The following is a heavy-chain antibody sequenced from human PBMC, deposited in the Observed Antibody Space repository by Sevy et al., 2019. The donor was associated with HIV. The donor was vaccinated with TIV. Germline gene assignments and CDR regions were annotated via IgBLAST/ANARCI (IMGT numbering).Heavy chain of an antibody. J-gene: IGHJ6*02. CDR3: ARDRGLQLRYYYGMDV. CDR1: GFTFSSYS. Sequence: RGCLRLSCAASGFTFSSYSMNWVRQAPGKGLERVSSISSSSSYIYYADSVKGRFTISRDNAKNSLYLQMNSLRAEDTAVYYCARDRGLQLRYYYGMDVWGQGTTVSVSS. CDR2: ISSSSSYI. V-gene: IGHV3-21*01. D-gene: IGHD5-18*01.